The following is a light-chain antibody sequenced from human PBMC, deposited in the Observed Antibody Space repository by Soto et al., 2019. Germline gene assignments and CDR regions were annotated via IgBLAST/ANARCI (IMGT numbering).Light chain of an antibody. Sequence: EIAMPPSNATPSGAQRERATLSCRASQSVSRKLVWYQQKPGQAPRLLIVGASSRATGISARFSGSGSGTDFTLTIGSLEPEDFAVYYCQQRSNWITFGQGTRLEI. CDR3: QQRSNWIT. J-gene: IGKJ5*01. CDR1: QSVSRK. V-gene: IGKV3-11*01. CDR2: GAS.